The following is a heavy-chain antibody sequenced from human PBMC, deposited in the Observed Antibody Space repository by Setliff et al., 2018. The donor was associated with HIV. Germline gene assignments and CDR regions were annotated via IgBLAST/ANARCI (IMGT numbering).Heavy chain of an antibody. CDR1: GYTFTSYD. V-gene: IGHV1-8*02. CDR3: SRRITGLDAFDI. D-gene: IGHD2-8*02. J-gene: IGHJ3*02. Sequence: ASVKVSCKASGYTFTSYDINWVRQATGQGLEWMGWMNPNSGNTGYAQKFQGRVTMTRNTSISTAYMELSSLRSEDTAVYYCSRRITGLDAFDIWGQGTMVTVSS. CDR2: MNPNSGNT.